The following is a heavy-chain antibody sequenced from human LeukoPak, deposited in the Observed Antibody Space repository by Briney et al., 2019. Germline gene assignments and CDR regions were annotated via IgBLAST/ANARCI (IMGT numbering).Heavy chain of an antibody. CDR2: IIPIFGTA. CDR1: GGTFSSYA. J-gene: IGHJ4*02. Sequence: SVKVSCKASGGTFSSYAISWVRQAPGQGLEWMGGIIPIFGTANYAQKFQGRVTMTRDMSTSTVYMELSSLRSEDTAVYYCARDGRTVTTDYFDYWGQGTLVTVSS. D-gene: IGHD4-17*01. V-gene: IGHV1-69*05. CDR3: ARDGRTVTTDYFDY.